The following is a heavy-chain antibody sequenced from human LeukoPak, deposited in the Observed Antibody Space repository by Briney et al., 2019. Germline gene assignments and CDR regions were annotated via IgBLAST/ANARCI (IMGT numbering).Heavy chain of an antibody. D-gene: IGHD6-13*01. V-gene: IGHV3-53*01. Sequence: PGGSLRLSCAASGFTVSSNYMSWVRQAPGKGLEWVSVISGDGDSTYYADSVTGRFSISRDNSKNTLYLQMNSLRAEDTAVYYCAKKGGSSWSPFDYWGQGTLVTVSS. CDR3: AKKGGSSWSPFDY. CDR2: ISGDGDST. CDR1: GFTVSSNY. J-gene: IGHJ4*02.